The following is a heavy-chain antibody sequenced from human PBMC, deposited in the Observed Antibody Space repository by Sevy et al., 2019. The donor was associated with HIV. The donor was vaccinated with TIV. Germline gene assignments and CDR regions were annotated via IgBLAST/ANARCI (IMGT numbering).Heavy chain of an antibody. CDR3: AKDHGDYEDYFDY. J-gene: IGHJ4*02. CDR1: GFTSSSYG. CDR2: ISYDGSNK. Sequence: GGSLRLSCAASGFTSSSYGMHWVRQAPGKGLEWVAVISYDGSNKYYADSVKGRFTISRDNSKNTLYLQMNSLRAEDTAVYYCAKDHGDYEDYFDYWGQGTLVTVSS. D-gene: IGHD4-17*01. V-gene: IGHV3-30*18.